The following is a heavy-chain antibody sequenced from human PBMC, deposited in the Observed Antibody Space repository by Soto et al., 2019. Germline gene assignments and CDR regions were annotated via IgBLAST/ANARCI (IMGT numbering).Heavy chain of an antibody. CDR2: IIPFIGTA. J-gene: IGHJ6*02. CDR1: GGTFSSYA. Sequence: GASVKVSCKASGGTFSSYAISWVRQAPGQGLEWMGRIIPFIGTANYAQKFQGRVTITADESTSTAYMELTSLRSEDTAVYYCARVVMTTVPPSHSYAMDVWGQAPSVTVSS. D-gene: IGHD4-4*01. V-gene: IGHV1-69*11. CDR3: ARVVMTTVPPSHSYAMDV.